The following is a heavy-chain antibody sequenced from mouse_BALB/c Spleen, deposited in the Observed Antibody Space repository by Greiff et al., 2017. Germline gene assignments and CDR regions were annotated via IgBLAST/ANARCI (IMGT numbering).Heavy chain of an antibody. CDR2: ISSGGSYT. V-gene: IGHV5-6*01. D-gene: IGHD2-2*01. CDR3: ARHSRGYPFDY. J-gene: IGHJ2*01. CDR1: GFTFSSYG. Sequence: EVQVVESGGDLVKPGGSLKLSCAASGFTFSSYGMSWVRQTPDKRLEWVATISSGGSYTYYPDSVKGRFTISRDNAKNTLYLQMSSLKSEDTAMYYCARHSRGYPFDYWGQGTTLTVSS.